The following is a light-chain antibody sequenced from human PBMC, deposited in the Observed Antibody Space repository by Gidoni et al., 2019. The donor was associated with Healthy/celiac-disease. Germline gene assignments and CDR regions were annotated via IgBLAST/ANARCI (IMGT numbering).Light chain of an antibody. CDR2: DDS. CDR1: NIGSKS. V-gene: IGLV3-21*02. J-gene: IGLJ2*01. Sequence: SYVLTQPHSVSVAPGQTARITCGGNNIGSKSVPWYQQQPGQAPVLVVYDDSDRPSGIPERFSGSNSGNTATLTISRVEAGDEADYYCQVWDSSSDHVVFGGGTKLTVL. CDR3: QVWDSSSDHVV.